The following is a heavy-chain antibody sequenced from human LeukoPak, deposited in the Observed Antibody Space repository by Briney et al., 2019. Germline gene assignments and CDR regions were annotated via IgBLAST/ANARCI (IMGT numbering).Heavy chain of an antibody. CDR2: ISAYNGNT. D-gene: IGHD6-19*01. CDR1: GYTFTSYG. Sequence: GASVKVSCKASGYTFTSYGITWVRQAPGQGLEWMGWISAYNGNTNYAQKLQGRVTMTTDTSTTTAYLELRSLRSDDTAVYYCARGLDRLAEAGTTIREFDYWGQGTLVTVSS. V-gene: IGHV1-18*01. CDR3: ARGLDRLAEAGTTIREFDY. J-gene: IGHJ4*02.